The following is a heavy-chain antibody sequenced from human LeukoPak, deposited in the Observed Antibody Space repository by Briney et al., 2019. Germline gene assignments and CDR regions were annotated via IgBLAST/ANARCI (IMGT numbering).Heavy chain of an antibody. CDR2: IYYSGST. V-gene: IGHV4-59*12. J-gene: IGHJ4*02. CDR3: ARLPDYYSRHGAPG. Sequence: SETPSLTCTVSGGSISSYYWSWIRQPPGKGLEWIGYIYYSGSTNYNPSLKSRVTISVDTSKNQFSLKLSSVTAADTAVYYCARLPDYYSRHGAPGWGQGTLVTVSS. D-gene: IGHD3-10*01. CDR1: GGSISSYY.